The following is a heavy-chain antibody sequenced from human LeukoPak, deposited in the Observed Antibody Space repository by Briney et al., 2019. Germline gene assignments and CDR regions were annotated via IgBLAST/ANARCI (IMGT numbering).Heavy chain of an antibody. D-gene: IGHD2-8*01. CDR2: ISGDGTET. J-gene: IGHJ4*02. CDR1: GLIFRNYA. V-gene: IGHV3-21*06. Sequence: GGSLRLSCTASGLIFRNYAMTWVRQAPRKGLEWVSTISGDGTETFYADSVKGRFTISRDSAKNSLYLQMDNLRDEDTAVYYCAGRSCSNGICPFDYWGQGTLVTVSS. CDR3: AGRSCSNGICPFDY.